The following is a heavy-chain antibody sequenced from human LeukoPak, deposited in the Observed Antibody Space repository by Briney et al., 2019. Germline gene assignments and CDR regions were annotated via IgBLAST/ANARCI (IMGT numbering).Heavy chain of an antibody. CDR1: GYTFTYSY. CDR2: ITPLNGDT. V-gene: IGHV1-45*01. CDR3: VNIGTYAFDI. J-gene: IGHJ3*02. Sequence: GASVKVSCKASGYTFTYSYLHWVRQAPGQALEWMGWITPLNGDTNYPQRFQDRVTITRDGSMSTAYMELRSLRSEDTAIYYCVNIGTYAFDICGPGTMVTVSS. D-gene: IGHD3-10*01.